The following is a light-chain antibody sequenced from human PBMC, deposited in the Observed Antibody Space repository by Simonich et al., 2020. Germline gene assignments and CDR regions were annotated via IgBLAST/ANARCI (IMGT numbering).Light chain of an antibody. CDR1: QSVLYSSNNKNY. V-gene: IGKV4-1*01. Sequence: DIVMTQSPDSLSVSLGERATINCKSSQSVLYSSNNKNYLAWYQTKPGQPPKPHIYWASTRESGVPDRFSGSGSGTDFTLTISSLQAEDVAVYYCQQYYSTPYTFGQGTKLEIK. CDR2: WAS. CDR3: QQYYSTPYT. J-gene: IGKJ2*01.